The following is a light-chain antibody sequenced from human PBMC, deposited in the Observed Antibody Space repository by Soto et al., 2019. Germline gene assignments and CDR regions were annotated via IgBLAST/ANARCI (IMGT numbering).Light chain of an antibody. V-gene: IGKV3-11*01. J-gene: IGKJ5*01. Sequence: EIVLTQSPGTLSLSPGERATLSCRASQSVSSSYLAWYQQKPGQAPRLLIYDASNRATGIPARFSGSGSGTDFTLTISSLQSEDFAVYYCQQYNTWPLITFGPGTRLE. CDR3: QQYNTWPLIT. CDR1: QSVSSSY. CDR2: DAS.